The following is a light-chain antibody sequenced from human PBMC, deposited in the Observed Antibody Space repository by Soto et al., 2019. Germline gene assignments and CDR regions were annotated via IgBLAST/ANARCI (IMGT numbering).Light chain of an antibody. CDR2: ASS. CDR1: QNIGSY. V-gene: IGKV1-39*01. J-gene: IGKJ1*01. CDR3: QQRYSTPQT. Sequence: DIQITQSPSSLSASVGDRFTISCRASQNIGSYLNWYQQKPGTAPKLLIYASSSFQSGVPSMFSGSESGTDLTLTISSIQPEDFATYYCQQRYSTPQTFGQGTTVEIK.